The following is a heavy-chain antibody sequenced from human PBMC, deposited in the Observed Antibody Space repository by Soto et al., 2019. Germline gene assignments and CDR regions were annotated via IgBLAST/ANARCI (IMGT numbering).Heavy chain of an antibody. CDR3: ARDRLRYNWNDFPYYYYGMDV. Sequence: QVQLVESGGGVVQPGRSLRLSCAASGFTFSSYAMHWVRQAPGKGLEWVAGISYDGSNKYYAYSVKGRFTISRDNSKNTPYLQMNSLRAEATAVYYCARDRLRYNWNDFPYYYYGMDVWGQGTTVTVSS. CDR1: GFTFSSYA. CDR2: ISYDGSNK. D-gene: IGHD1-1*01. J-gene: IGHJ6*02. V-gene: IGHV3-30-3*01.